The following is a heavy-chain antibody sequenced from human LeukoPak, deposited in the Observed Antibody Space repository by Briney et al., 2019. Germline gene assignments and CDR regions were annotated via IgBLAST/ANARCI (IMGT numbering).Heavy chain of an antibody. CDR1: GCTFTSYG. CDR2: ISAYNGNT. J-gene: IGHJ4*02. D-gene: IGHD3-10*01. CDR3: AREGGAYYGSGSKPYYFDY. Sequence: ASVKVSCKASGCTFTSYGISWVRQAPGQGLEWMGWISAYNGNTNYAQKLQGRVTMTTDTSTSTAYMELRSLRSDDTAVYYCAREGGAYYGSGSKPYYFDYWGQGTLVTVSS. V-gene: IGHV1-18*01.